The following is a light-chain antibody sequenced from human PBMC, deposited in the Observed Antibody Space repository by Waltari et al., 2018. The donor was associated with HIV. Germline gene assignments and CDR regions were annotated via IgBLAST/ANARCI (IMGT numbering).Light chain of an antibody. J-gene: IGLJ3*02. CDR2: RNN. Sequence: SVLTQPPSASGTPGPRVPISCSGSSSNIGSNYVYWYQQLPGTTPKLLIHRNNQRPSGVPDRFSGSKSGTSTSLAISGLRSEDEADYYCAAWDDSLSAPVFGGGTKLTVL. CDR1: SSNIGSNY. V-gene: IGLV1-47*01. CDR3: AAWDDSLSAPV.